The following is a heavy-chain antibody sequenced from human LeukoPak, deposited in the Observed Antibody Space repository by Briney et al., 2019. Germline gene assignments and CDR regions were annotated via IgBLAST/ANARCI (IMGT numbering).Heavy chain of an antibody. D-gene: IGHD4-17*01. CDR1: GITFGSYW. V-gene: IGHV3-7*05. CDR3: ARDPTVTNFHDAFDI. Sequence: GGSLRLSCAASGITFGSYWMSWVRQAPGKGLEWVATIKQDGSQKEYVDSVKGRFTISRDNAKNSLYLQMNSLRPEDTAVYYCARDPTVTNFHDAFDIRGQGTMVTVSS. CDR2: IKQDGSQK. J-gene: IGHJ3*02.